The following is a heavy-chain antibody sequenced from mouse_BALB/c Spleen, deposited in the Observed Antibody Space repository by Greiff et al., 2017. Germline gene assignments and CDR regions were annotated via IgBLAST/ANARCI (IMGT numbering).Heavy chain of an antibody. J-gene: IGHJ4*01. CDR2: INSNGGST. V-gene: IGHV5-6-3*01. CDR3: ARAFNAMDY. CDR1: GFTFSSYG. Sequence: EVHLVESGGGLVQPGGSLNLSCAASGFTFSSYGMSWVRQTPDKRLELVATINSNGGSTYYPDSVKGRFTISRDNAKNTLYLQMSSLKSEDTAMYYCARAFNAMDYWGQGTAVTVSS.